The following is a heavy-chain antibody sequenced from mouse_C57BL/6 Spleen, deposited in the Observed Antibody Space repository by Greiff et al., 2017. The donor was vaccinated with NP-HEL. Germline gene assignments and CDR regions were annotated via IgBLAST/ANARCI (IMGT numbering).Heavy chain of an antibody. CDR3: ARQFITTVVAPTY. CDR2: ISSGSSTI. V-gene: IGHV5-17*01. D-gene: IGHD1-1*01. J-gene: IGHJ3*01. CDR1: EFTFSDYG. Sequence: EVQGVESGGGLVKPGGSLKLSCAASEFTFSDYGMHWVRQAPEKGLEWVAYISSGSSTIYYADTVKGRFTISRDNAKNTLFLQMTSLRSEDTAMYYCARQFITTVVAPTYWGQGTLVTVSA.